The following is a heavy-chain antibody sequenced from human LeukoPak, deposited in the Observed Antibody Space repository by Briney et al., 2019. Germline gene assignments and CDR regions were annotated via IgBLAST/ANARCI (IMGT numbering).Heavy chain of an antibody. D-gene: IGHD3-3*01. CDR1: GGSISSGSYY. CDR3: ARDRADFWSGYQLYYFDY. V-gene: IGHV4-61*02. Sequence: SQTLSLTCTVSGGSISSGSYYWSWIRQPAGQGLEWIGRIYTSGSTNYNPSLKSRVTISVDTSKNQFSLKLSSVTAADTAVYYCARDRADFWSGYQLYYFDYWGQGTLVTVSS. J-gene: IGHJ4*02. CDR2: IYTSGST.